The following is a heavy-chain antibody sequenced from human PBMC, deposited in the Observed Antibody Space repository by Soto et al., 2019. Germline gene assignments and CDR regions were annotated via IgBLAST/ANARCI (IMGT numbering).Heavy chain of an antibody. CDR3: ARLDGDGRQRYCGY. J-gene: IGHJ4*02. CDR1: GRTISSSNW. V-gene: IGHV4-4*02. Sequence: SETLSLTCAVSGRTISSSNWWSWVRPPPGKGLEWIGEIYPSGSANYKPSLKNRVTISAHKSMNHISLMLSSVSAPDTAVYYWARLDGDGRQRYCGYRGQRTRGT. CDR2: IYPSGSA.